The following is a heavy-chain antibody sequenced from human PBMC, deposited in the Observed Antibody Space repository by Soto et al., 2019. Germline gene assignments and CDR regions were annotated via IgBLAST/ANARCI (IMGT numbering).Heavy chain of an antibody. D-gene: IGHD1-1*01. Sequence: GGSLRLSCAASGFPFSSYSMSWVRQAPGKGLEWFSSITISVFDLYYADSVKGRFSISRDNAKNSLYLQMNSLRADDTAVYFCTRRTGTTYAPWGQGTLVTVSS. CDR2: ITISVFDL. J-gene: IGHJ5*02. CDR1: GFPFSSYS. CDR3: TRRTGTTYAP. V-gene: IGHV3-21*06.